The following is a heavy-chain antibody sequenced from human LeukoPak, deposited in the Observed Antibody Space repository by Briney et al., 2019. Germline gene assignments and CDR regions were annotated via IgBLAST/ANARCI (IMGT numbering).Heavy chain of an antibody. CDR1: GFTFSNAW. V-gene: IGHV3-15*01. D-gene: IGHD3-22*01. CDR3: TTQTYYYDSSGYSTTWYFDY. Sequence: GGSLRLSCAASGFTFSNAWMNWVRQAPGKGLEWVGRIKSKTDGGTIDYAAPVKGRFTISRDDSKNTLYLQMNSLKTEDTAVYYCTTQTYYYDSSGYSTTWYFDYWGQGTLVTVPS. CDR2: IKSKTDGGTI. J-gene: IGHJ4*02.